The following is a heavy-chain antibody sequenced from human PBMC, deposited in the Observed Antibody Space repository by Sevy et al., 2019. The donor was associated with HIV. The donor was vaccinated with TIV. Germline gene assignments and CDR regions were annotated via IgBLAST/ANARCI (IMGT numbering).Heavy chain of an antibody. V-gene: IGHV3-23*01. CDR3: AKDLAYDNTYLDY. CDR2: VSGSGGST. CDR1: GFTFRSYA. D-gene: IGHD3-22*01. Sequence: GGSLRLSCEVSGFTFRSYAMNWVRQAPGKGLEWVSGVSGSGGSTYYADSVKGRFTISRDNSRNTLYLQIDSLRAEDTAIYYCAKDLAYDNTYLDYCGQGTLVTVSS. J-gene: IGHJ4*02.